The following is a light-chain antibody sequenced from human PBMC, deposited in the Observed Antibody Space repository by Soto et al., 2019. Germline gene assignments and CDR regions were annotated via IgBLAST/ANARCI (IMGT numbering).Light chain of an antibody. Sequence: VLTQSPAPLSLSPGERATLSCRSSQSVKTFLVWYQQRPGQAPRLLIYDASHRAAGIPARFSGSGFGTDFTLTISSLEPEDAAVYYCQQRSNWPPITFGQGTRLEIK. J-gene: IGKJ5*01. V-gene: IGKV3-11*01. CDR3: QQRSNWPPIT. CDR1: QSVKTF. CDR2: DAS.